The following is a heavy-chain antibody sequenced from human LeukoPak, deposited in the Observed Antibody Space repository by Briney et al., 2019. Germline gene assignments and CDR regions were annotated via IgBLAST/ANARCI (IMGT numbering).Heavy chain of an antibody. CDR3: ARARGAAAALEVDY. CDR1: GFTFSSYW. Sequence: RPGGSLRLSCAASGFTFSSYWMTWVRQAPGKGLEWVANIKQDGSEKYCVDSVKGRFTISRDNAKNSLYLQMNSLRAEDTAVYYCARARGAAAALEVDYWGQGTLVTVSS. V-gene: IGHV3-7*03. J-gene: IGHJ4*02. D-gene: IGHD6-13*01. CDR2: IKQDGSEK.